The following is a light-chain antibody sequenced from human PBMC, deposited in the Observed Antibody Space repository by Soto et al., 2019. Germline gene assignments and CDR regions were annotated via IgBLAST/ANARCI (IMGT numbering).Light chain of an antibody. CDR3: CSYSSTNLYV. CDR1: SSDVGGYKY. V-gene: IGLV2-14*01. CDR2: EAS. J-gene: IGLJ1*01. Sequence: QSALTQPASVSVSPGQSITISCTGTSSDVGGYKYVSWYQQHPGKAPKLMIYEASNRPSGVSNRFSGSKSDNTASLTISGLQAEDEADYYCCSYSSTNLYVFGTGTKVTVL.